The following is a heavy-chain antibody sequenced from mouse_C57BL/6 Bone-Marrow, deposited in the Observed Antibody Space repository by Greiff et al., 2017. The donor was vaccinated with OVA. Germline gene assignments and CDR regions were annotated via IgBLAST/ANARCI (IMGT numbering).Heavy chain of an antibody. Sequence: QVQLQQSGPELVKPGASVKISCKASGYAFSSSWMNWVKQRPGTGLAWIGRIYPGDGDTNYNGKFKGTATLTADKSYSTAYMQLSSLTSEDSAVYFGARSDSSGYPWFAYWGQGTLVTVSA. J-gene: IGHJ3*01. V-gene: IGHV1-82*01. D-gene: IGHD3-2*02. CDR2: IYPGDGDT. CDR3: ARSDSSGYPWFAY. CDR1: GYAFSSSW.